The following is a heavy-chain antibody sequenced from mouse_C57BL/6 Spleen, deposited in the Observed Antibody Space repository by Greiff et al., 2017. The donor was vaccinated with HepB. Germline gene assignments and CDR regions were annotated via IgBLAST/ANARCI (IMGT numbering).Heavy chain of an antibody. CDR3: ARWSPNYPFDY. D-gene: IGHD2-1*01. Sequence: EVQLQQSGPELVKPGASVKISCKASGYTFTDYYMNWVKQSHGKSLEWIGDINPNNGGTSYNQKFKGKATLTVDKSSSTAYMELRSLTSEDSAVYYCARWSPNYPFDYWGQGTTLTVSS. J-gene: IGHJ2*01. CDR2: INPNNGGT. V-gene: IGHV1-26*01. CDR1: GYTFTDYY.